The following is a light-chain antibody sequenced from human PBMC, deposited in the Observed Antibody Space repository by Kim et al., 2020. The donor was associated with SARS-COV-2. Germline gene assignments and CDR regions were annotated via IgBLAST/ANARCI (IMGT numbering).Light chain of an antibody. V-gene: IGKV3-11*01. Sequence: EIVLTQSPATLSLSPGERATLSCRAGQSIDTYLTWYQQRPGQAPRLLIYDASNRATGIPARFSGSGSGTDFTLTINSLEPEDFAVYYCQQRYNWPRTFGRGTKLEI. CDR1: QSIDTY. J-gene: IGKJ2*01. CDR2: DAS. CDR3: QQRYNWPRT.